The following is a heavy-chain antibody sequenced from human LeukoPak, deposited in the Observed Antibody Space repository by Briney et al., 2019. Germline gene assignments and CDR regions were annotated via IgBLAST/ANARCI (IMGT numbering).Heavy chain of an antibody. V-gene: IGHV4-34*01. J-gene: IGHJ4*02. D-gene: IGHD5-18*01. Sequence: PSETLSLTCAVYGGSFSGYYWSWIRQPPGKGLEWIGEINHSGSTNYNPSLKSRVTISVDTSKNQFSLKLSSVTAADTAVYYCARGLQLWLNYFDYWGQGTLVTVSS. CDR2: INHSGST. CDR1: GGSFSGYY. CDR3: ARGLQLWLNYFDY.